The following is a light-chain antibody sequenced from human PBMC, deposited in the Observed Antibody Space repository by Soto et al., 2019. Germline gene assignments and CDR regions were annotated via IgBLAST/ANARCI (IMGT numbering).Light chain of an antibody. Sequence: DIQMTQSPSTLSASVGDTVTVTCWASQSVSGWLAWYQQKPGEAPKLLIYAASSLQSGVPSRLSGSGYGTELTITISSMKTDDFETYYCQHYNSYSEAFGQGTKVDI. CDR3: QHYNSYSEA. CDR1: QSVSGW. V-gene: IGKV1-5*01. J-gene: IGKJ1*01. CDR2: AAS.